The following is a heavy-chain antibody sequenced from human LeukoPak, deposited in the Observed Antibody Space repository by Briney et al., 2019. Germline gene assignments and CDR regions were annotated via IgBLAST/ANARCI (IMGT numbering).Heavy chain of an antibody. CDR1: GFIVSSKY. V-gene: IGHV3-66*01. Sequence: GGSLRLSCAASGFIVSSKYMSWVRQAPGKGLEWVSIIFSGDSTYYADSVKGRFTISRDNSKNTVYLQMSSLRAEDTAVYYCARVGAVAAADCWGQGTLVTVSS. D-gene: IGHD6-19*01. J-gene: IGHJ4*02. CDR2: IFSGDST. CDR3: ARVGAVAAADC.